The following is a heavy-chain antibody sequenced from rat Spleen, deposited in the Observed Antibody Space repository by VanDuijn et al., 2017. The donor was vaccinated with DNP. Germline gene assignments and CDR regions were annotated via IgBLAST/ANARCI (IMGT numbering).Heavy chain of an antibody. CDR3: AGRPPPTRGPFDY. D-gene: IGHD1-4*01. CDR1: GFNFYDYW. J-gene: IGHJ2*01. CDR2: INKGSSTI. Sequence: EVKLVESGGGLVQPGRSLKLSCAASGFNFYDYWMGWVRQAPGKGLEWIGEINKGSSTINYIPSLKEKITISRDNAQNTLYLQMSKLGSEDTAIYYCAGRPPPTRGPFDYWGQGVTVTVSS. V-gene: IGHV4-2*01.